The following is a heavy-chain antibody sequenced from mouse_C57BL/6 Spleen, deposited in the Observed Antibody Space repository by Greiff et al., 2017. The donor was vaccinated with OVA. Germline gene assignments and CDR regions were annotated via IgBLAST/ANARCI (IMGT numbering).Heavy chain of an antibody. CDR2: FYPGSGSI. J-gene: IGHJ1*03. Sequence: KLQQSGAELVKPGASVKLSCKASGYTFTEYTIHWVKQRSGQGLEWIGWFYPGSGSIKYNEKFKDKATLTADKSSSTVYMELSRLTSEDSAVYFCARHEGHYYGSRYWYFDVWGTGTTVTVSS. V-gene: IGHV1-62-2*01. CDR1: GYTFTEYT. CDR3: ARHEGHYYGSRYWYFDV. D-gene: IGHD1-1*01.